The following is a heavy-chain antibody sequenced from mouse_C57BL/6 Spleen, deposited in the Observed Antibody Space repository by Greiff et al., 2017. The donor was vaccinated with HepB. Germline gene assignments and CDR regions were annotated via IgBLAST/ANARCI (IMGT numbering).Heavy chain of an antibody. CDR3: ATLTGTGYYFDY. V-gene: IGHV14-3*01. CDR2: IDPANGNT. J-gene: IGHJ2*01. D-gene: IGHD4-1*01. CDR1: GFNIKNTY. Sequence: EVKLQESVAELVRPGASVKLSCTASGFNIKNTYMHWVKQRPEQGLEWIGRIDPANGNTKYAPKFQGKATITADTSSNTAYLQLSSLTSEDTAIYYCATLTGTGYYFDYWGQGTTLTVSS.